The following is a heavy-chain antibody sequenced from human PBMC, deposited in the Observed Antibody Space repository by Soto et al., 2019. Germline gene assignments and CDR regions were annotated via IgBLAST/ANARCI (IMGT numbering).Heavy chain of an antibody. Sequence: QVQLQESGPGLVKPSGTLSLTCAVSSGSISSSNWWSWVRQPPGKGLEWIGEISHRGSSNYNPSLKSRVTISVDKSKNHFSLKLSSVTAADTAVYYYARDVDSNGWFNPWGQGTLVTVSS. CDR3: ARDVDSNGWFNP. CDR1: SGSISSSNW. CDR2: ISHRGSS. J-gene: IGHJ5*02. D-gene: IGHD3-22*01. V-gene: IGHV4-4*02.